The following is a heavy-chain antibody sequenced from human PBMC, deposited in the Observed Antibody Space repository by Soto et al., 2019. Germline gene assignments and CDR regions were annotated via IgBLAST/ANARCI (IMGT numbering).Heavy chain of an antibody. V-gene: IGHV3-30-3*01. CDR3: AREPAATYYYYYGMDV. J-gene: IGHJ6*02. Sequence: QVQLVESGGGVVQPGRSLRLSCAASGFTFSSYAMHWVRQAPGKGLEWVAVISYDGSNKYYADSVKGRFTISRDYSKNTLYLQMNSLRSEDTAVYYCAREPAATYYYYYGMDVWGQGTTVTVSS. CDR2: ISYDGSNK. D-gene: IGHD2-2*01. CDR1: GFTFSSYA.